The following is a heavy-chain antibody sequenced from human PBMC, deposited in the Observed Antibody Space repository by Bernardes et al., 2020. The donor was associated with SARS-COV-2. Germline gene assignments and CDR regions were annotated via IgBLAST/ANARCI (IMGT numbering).Heavy chain of an antibody. D-gene: IGHD1-26*01. Sequence: ASVKVSCKASGYTFSTFDINWVRQASGQGLEWLGRMNPNNGDTGYPQKFQGRVILTRDTSMNTAYMELRGLTSEDTAVYYCARGIVGASTPAFDSWGQGTMVTVSS. CDR1: GYTFSTFD. V-gene: IGHV1-8*01. J-gene: IGHJ3*01. CDR3: ARGIVGASTPAFDS. CDR2: MNPNNGDT.